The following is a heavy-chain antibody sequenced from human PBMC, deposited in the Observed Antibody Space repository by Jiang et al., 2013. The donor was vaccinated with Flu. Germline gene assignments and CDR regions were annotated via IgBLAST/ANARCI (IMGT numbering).Heavy chain of an antibody. D-gene: IGHD6-19*01. CDR1: GYSFTSYW. CDR2: IYPGDSDT. Sequence: VQLVESGAEVKKPGESLKISCKGSGYSFTSYWIGWVRQMPGKGLEWMGIIYPGDSDTRYSPSFQGQVTISADKSISTAYLQWSSLKASDTAMYYCARHPIDLAVAGGEFDYWGQGNPGSPSPQ. CDR3: ARHPIDLAVAGGEFDY. V-gene: IGHV5-51*01. J-gene: IGHJ4*02.